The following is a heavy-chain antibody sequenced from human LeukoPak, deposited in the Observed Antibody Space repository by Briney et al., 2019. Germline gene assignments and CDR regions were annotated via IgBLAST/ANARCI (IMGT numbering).Heavy chain of an antibody. CDR1: GGSISSSRFY. V-gene: IGHV4-39*02. J-gene: IGHJ4*02. CDR2: IYYSGST. D-gene: IGHD3-10*01. CDR3: ARDSREVRGVIIEYYFDY. Sequence: PSETLSLTCAVSGGSISSSRFYWGWIRQPPGKGLGWIGSIYYSGSTYYNPSLKSRVTISVDTSKNQFSLKLSSVTAADTAVYYCARDSREVRGVIIEYYFDYWGQGTLVTVSS.